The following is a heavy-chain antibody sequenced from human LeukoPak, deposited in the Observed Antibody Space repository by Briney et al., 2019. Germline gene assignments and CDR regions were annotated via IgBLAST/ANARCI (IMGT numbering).Heavy chain of an antibody. CDR2: INPNSGGT. V-gene: IGHV1-2*02. Sequence: GASVKVSCKASGYTFTGHYMHWVRQAPGQGLEWMGWINPNSGGTNYAQKFQGRVTMTRDTSISTAYMELSRLRSDDTAVYYCARGDLRYFDWLPIDYWGQGTLVTVSS. J-gene: IGHJ4*02. CDR1: GYTFTGHY. CDR3: ARGDLRYFDWLPIDY. D-gene: IGHD3-9*01.